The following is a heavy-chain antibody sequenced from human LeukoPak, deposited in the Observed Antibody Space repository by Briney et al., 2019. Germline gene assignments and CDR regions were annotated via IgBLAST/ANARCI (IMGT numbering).Heavy chain of an antibody. CDR3: ARASGDYYYGMDV. D-gene: IGHD4-17*01. V-gene: IGHV4-31*03. CDR2: IYYSGST. Sequence: SQTLSLTCTVSGGSLSGGGYYWSWIRQHPGKGLEWIGYIYYSGSTYYNPSLKSRVTISVDTSKNQFSLKLSSVTAADTAVYYCARASGDYYYGMDVWGKGTTVTVSS. CDR1: GGSLSGGGYY. J-gene: IGHJ6*04.